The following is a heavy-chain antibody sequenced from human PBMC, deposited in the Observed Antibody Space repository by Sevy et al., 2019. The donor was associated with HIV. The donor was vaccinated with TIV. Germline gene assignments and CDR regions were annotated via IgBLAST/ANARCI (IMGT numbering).Heavy chain of an antibody. Sequence: GGSLRLSCAASGFTFSSYGMHWVRQAPGKGLEWVAVIWYDGINKYYADSVKGRFTISRDNSKNTLYLQMNSLRAEDTAVYYCAREGGIAVAGYGMDVWGQGTTVTVSS. CDR3: AREGGIAVAGYGMDV. D-gene: IGHD6-19*01. J-gene: IGHJ6*02. V-gene: IGHV3-33*01. CDR2: IWYDGINK. CDR1: GFTFSSYG.